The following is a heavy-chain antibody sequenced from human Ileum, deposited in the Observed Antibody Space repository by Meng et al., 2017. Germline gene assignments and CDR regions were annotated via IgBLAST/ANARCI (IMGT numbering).Heavy chain of an antibody. CDR1: GYTFTTFG. D-gene: IGHD6-19*01. CDR3: ARDRQWVFDY. J-gene: IGHJ4*02. V-gene: IGHV1-18*01. CDR2: IDPGNGNR. Sequence: QIQLVQAANEVKKPGASAKVSCKPSGYTFTTFGISWVRQAPGQGLEWMGWIDPGNGNRNFAQKFQDRITLTTDTTTTTAYMELRSLRSDDTAIFYCARDRQWVFDYWGQGTLVTVSS.